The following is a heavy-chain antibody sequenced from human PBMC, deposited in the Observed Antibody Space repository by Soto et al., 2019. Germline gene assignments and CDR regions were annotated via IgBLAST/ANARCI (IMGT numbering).Heavy chain of an antibody. CDR3: ARDLLLWFGHSTYYLDY. CDR1: GGTFSSYA. Sequence: QVQLVQSGAEVKKPGSSVKVSCKASGGTFSSYAISWVRQAPGQGLEWMGGIIPIFGTANYAQKFQGRVTITADESTSTAYMELSSLTSEDTGVYDCARDLLLWFGHSTYYLDYWGQGTRVTVSS. V-gene: IGHV1-69*01. J-gene: IGHJ4*02. D-gene: IGHD3-10*01. CDR2: IIPIFGTA.